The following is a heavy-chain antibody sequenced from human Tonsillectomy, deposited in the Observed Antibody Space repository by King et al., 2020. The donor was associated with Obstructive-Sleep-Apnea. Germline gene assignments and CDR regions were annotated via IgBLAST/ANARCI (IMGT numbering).Heavy chain of an antibody. J-gene: IGHJ4*02. CDR3: ARVSDSSGYYGGYYFDY. Sequence: HVQLVESGAEVKKPGASVKVSCKASGYTFTGYYMHWVRQAPGQGLEWMGWINPNSGGTNYAQKFQGWVTMTRDTSISTAYMELSRLRSDDTAVYYCARVSDSSGYYGGYYFDYWGQGTLVTVSS. V-gene: IGHV1-2*04. D-gene: IGHD3-22*01. CDR2: INPNSGGT. CDR1: GYTFTGYY.